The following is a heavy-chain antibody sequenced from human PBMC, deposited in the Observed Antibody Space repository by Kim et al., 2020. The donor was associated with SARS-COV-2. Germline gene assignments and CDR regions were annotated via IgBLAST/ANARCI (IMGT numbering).Heavy chain of an antibody. J-gene: IGHJ4*02. CDR3: AREYDSSGYTPRDY. V-gene: IGHV3-21*01. Sequence: ADSLKDRFTISRDNAKNSLYLKMNSLRAEDTAVYNCAREYDSSGYTPRDYWGQGTLVTVSS. D-gene: IGHD3-22*01.